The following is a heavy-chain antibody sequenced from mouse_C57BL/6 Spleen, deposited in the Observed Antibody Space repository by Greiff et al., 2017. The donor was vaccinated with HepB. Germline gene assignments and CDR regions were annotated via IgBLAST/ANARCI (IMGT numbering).Heavy chain of an antibody. D-gene: IGHD1-1*01. CDR1: GYTFTDYY. V-gene: IGHV1-19*01. J-gene: IGHJ2*01. CDR2: INPYNGGT. CDR3: ARSTTVGY. Sequence: EVQVVESGPVLVKPGASVKMSCKASGYTFTDYYMNWVKQSHGKSLEWIGVINPYNGGTSYNQKFKGKATLTVDKSSSTAYMELNSLTSEDSAVYYCARSTTVGYWGQGTTLTVSS.